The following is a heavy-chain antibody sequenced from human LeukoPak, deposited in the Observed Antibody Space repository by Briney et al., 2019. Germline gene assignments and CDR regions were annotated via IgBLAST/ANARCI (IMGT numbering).Heavy chain of an antibody. CDR2: IKKDGSEK. J-gene: IGHJ4*02. CDR3: ARDLHPRLAGFFDY. D-gene: IGHD3-3*02. CDR1: GFRISSYW. Sequence: PGGSLRLSCAASGFRISSYWMSWVRQAPGKGLEWVANIKKDGSEKNYVDSVKGRFTISRDNSKNTLYLQMKTLKPEDTAVYYCARDLHPRLAGFFDYWGQGTLVTVSS. V-gene: IGHV3-7*03.